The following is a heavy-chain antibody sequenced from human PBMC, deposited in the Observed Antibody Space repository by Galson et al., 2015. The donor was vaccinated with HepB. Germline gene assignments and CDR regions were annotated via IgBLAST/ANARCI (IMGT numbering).Heavy chain of an antibody. V-gene: IGHV4-59*08. Sequence: ETLSLTCTVSGGSISSYYRSWIRQPPGKGLEWIGYIYYSGSTNSNPSLKSRVTISVDTSKNQFSLKLSSVTAADTAVYYCARHSHGDYGGGFDYWGQGTLVIVSS. CDR3: ARHSHGDYGGGFDY. CDR2: IYYSGST. D-gene: IGHD4-17*01. J-gene: IGHJ4*02. CDR1: GGSISSYY.